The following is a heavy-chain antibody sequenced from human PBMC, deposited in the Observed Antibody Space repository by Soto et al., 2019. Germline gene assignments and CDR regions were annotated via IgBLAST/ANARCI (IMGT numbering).Heavy chain of an antibody. CDR3: ARGNHRWLQLWYFDL. V-gene: IGHV1-69*12. Sequence: QVQLVQSGAEVKKPGSSVKVSCKASGGTFSNYPVSWVRQAPGQGLEWMGGIIPIFGTVNYAQKFQGRLTITADESPSTAYMDLSSLGSEDTAVYYCARGNHRWLQLWYFDLWGRGTLVTVSS. CDR2: IIPIFGTV. CDR1: GGTFSNYP. D-gene: IGHD5-12*01. J-gene: IGHJ2*01.